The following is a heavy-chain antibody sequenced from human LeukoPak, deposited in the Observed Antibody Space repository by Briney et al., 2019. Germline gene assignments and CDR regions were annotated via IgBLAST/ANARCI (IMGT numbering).Heavy chain of an antibody. CDR3: AREMGGYSINSEAFDI. J-gene: IGHJ3*02. CDR1: GYTFTSYY. CDR2: INPSGGST. Sequence: GASVKVSCKASGYTFTSYYMHWVRQAPGQGLEWMGIINPSGGSTSYAQKFQGRVTMTRDTSTSTVYMELSSLRSEDTAVYYCAREMGGYSINSEAFDIWGQGTMVTASS. D-gene: IGHD4-11*01. V-gene: IGHV1-46*01.